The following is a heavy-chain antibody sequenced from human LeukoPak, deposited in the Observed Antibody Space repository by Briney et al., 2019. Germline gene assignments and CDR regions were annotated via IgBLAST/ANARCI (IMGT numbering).Heavy chain of an antibody. V-gene: IGHV4-4*09. CDR2: IYTSGST. D-gene: IGHD5-12*01. CDR3: ARRGASFDY. CDR1: GNSISSYY. Sequence: SVTLSLTCNVSGNSISSYYWMWIRQPPGKGLEWIGYIYTSGSTNYNPSLKSRVTISVDTSKNQFSLKLSSVTAADTAVYYCARRGASFDYWGQGTLVTVSS. J-gene: IGHJ4*02.